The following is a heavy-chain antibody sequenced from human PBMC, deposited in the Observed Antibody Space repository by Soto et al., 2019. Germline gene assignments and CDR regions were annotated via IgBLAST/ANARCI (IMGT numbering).Heavy chain of an antibody. CDR2: IYPGDSDT. V-gene: IGHV5-51*01. J-gene: IGHJ5*02. Sequence: PGESLKISCKGSGYSFTSYWIGWVRQMPGKGLEWMGIIYPGDSDTRYSPSFQGQVTISADKSISTAYLQWSSLKASDTAMYYCARLNLLLWFGELSGWFDPWGQGTLVTVSS. CDR3: ARLNLLLWFGELSGWFDP. CDR1: GYSFTSYW. D-gene: IGHD3-10*01.